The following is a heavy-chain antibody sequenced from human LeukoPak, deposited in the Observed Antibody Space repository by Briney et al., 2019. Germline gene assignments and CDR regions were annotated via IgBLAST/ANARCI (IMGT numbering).Heavy chain of an antibody. J-gene: IGHJ4*02. CDR1: GFNFSIYA. D-gene: IGHD3-10*01. CDR2: IRFDGSNK. Sequence: PGGSLRLPCAASGFNFSIYAMQWVRQAPGKGLEWVAFIRFDGSNKYYVDSVKGRFTISRDNAKNSLYLQMNSLRAEDTAVYYCARDLITMVRGVAAGFDYWGQGTLVTVSS. V-gene: IGHV3-30*02. CDR3: ARDLITMVRGVAAGFDY.